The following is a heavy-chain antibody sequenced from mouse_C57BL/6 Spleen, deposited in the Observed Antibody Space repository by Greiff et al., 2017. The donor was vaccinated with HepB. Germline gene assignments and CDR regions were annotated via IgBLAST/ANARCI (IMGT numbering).Heavy chain of an antibody. CDR1: GFTFSSDG. CDR3: GFNTTVVS. Sequence: EVKLMESGGDLVKPGGSLKLSCAASGFTFSSDGMSWVRQTPDKRLEWVATISSGGSYTYYPDSVKGRFTISRDNAKNNLYLQMRSQKSEDTAMYYCGFNTTVVSWGQGTSVTVSS. V-gene: IGHV5-6*01. CDR2: ISSGGSYT. J-gene: IGHJ4*01. D-gene: IGHD1-1*01.